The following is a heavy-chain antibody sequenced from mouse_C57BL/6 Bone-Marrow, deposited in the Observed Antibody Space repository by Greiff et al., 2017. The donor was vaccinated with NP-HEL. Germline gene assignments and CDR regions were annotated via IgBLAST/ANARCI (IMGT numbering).Heavy chain of an antibody. Sequence: QVQLQQPGAELVKPGASVKMSCKASGYTFTSYWITWVKQRPGQGLEWIGDIYPGSGSTNYNEKFKSKATLTVDTSSSTAYMQLRSLTSEDSAVYYCASPYGSSPYWYFDVWGTGTPVTVSS. D-gene: IGHD1-1*01. CDR1: GYTFTSYW. CDR2: IYPGSGST. V-gene: IGHV1-55*01. CDR3: ASPYGSSPYWYFDV. J-gene: IGHJ1*03.